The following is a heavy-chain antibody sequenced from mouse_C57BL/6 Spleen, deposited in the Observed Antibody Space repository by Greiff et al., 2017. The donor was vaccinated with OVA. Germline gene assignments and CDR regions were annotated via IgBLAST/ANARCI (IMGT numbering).Heavy chain of an antibody. D-gene: IGHD1-1*01. V-gene: IGHV1-64*01. Sequence: QVQLQQPGAELVKPGASVKLSCKASGYTFTSYWMHWVKQRPGQGLEWIGMIHPNSGSTNYNEKFKSKATLTVDKSSSTAYMQLSSLTSEDSAVYYCARKGYGSPQVNAMDYWGQGTSVTVSS. CDR3: ARKGYGSPQVNAMDY. J-gene: IGHJ4*01. CDR2: IHPNSGST. CDR1: GYTFTSYW.